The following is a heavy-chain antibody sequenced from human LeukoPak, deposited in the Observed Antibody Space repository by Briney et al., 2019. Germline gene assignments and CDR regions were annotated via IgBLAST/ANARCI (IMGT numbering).Heavy chain of an antibody. CDR1: GFTFSSYA. CDR3: AKDPVSYYGSGSYYNQDY. J-gene: IGHJ4*02. D-gene: IGHD3-10*01. Sequence: GGSLRLSCAASGFTFSSYAMSWVRQAPAKGLEWVSAISGSGGSTYYADSVKGRFTTSRDNSKNTLYLQMNSLRAEDTAVYYCAKDPVSYYGSGSYYNQDYWGQGTLVTVSS. V-gene: IGHV3-23*01. CDR2: ISGSGGST.